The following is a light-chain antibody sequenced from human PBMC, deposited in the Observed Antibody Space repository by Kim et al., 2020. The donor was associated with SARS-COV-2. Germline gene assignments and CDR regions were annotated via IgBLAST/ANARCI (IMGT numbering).Light chain of an antibody. CDR2: AAT. CDR1: RSVSNRY. Sequence: GEKATHSCRASRSVSNRYLAWYQQKPGQAPRLLIYAATTRATGIPDRFSGSGSGTDFTLAISRLEPEDSAVYYCQQYDNLPRTFGQGTKVDIK. J-gene: IGKJ1*01. CDR3: QQYDNLPRT. V-gene: IGKV3-20*01.